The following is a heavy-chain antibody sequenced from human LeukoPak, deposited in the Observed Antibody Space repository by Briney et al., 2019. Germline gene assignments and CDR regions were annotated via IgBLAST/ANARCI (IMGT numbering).Heavy chain of an antibody. CDR3: ARGPYYYDSSGYSY. V-gene: IGHV1-8*01. CDR2: MNPNSGNT. Sequence: ASVKVSCKASGYTFTSYDINWVRQATGQGLEWMGWMNPNSGNTGYAQKFQGRVTMTRNTSISTAYMELSSLRSKDTAVYYRARGPYYYDSSGYSYWGQGTLVTVSS. J-gene: IGHJ4*02. CDR1: GYTFTSYD. D-gene: IGHD3-22*01.